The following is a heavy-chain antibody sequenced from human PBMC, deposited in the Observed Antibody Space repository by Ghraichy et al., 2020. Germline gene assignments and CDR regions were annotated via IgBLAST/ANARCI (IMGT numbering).Heavy chain of an antibody. J-gene: IGHJ5*02. CDR3: ARSQLTQNWFDP. D-gene: IGHD1-1*01. V-gene: IGHV6-1*01. Sequence: SQTLSLTCVISGDSVSSNSAAWNWIRQSPSRGLEWLGRTYYRSKWSSDYAVSVKSRIAIYPDTSRNQFSLQLNSVTPEDTAVYYCARSQLTQNWFDPWGQGTLVTVSS. CDR2: TYYRSKWSS. CDR1: GDSVSSNSAA.